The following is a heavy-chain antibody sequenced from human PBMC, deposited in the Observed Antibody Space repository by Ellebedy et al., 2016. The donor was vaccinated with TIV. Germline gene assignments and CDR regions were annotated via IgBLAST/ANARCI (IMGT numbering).Heavy chain of an antibody. J-gene: IGHJ4*02. V-gene: IGHV4-59*08. Sequence: MPSETLSLTCTVSGGSISSYYWSWIRQPPGKGLEWIGFIYYSGSTNYNRSLKSRVTMSVDTSKNQLSLKLSSVTAADTAVYFCARWNEGFDYWGQGTLVTVSS. CDR3: ARWNEGFDY. D-gene: IGHD1-1*01. CDR1: GGSISSYY. CDR2: IYYSGST.